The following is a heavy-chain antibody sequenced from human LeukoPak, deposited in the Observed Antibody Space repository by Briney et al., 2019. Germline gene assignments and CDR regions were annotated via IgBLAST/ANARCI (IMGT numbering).Heavy chain of an antibody. D-gene: IGHD4-17*01. V-gene: IGHV3-7*01. CDR2: IKQDGSEK. Sequence: PGGSLRLSCAASGFTFSSYWMSWVRQAPGKGLEWVANIKQDGSEKYYVDSVKGRFTISRDNAKNSLYLQMNSLRAEDTAVYYCARDGDYGDYAQPFDYWGRGTLVTVSS. CDR3: ARDGDYGDYAQPFDY. CDR1: GFTFSSYW. J-gene: IGHJ4*02.